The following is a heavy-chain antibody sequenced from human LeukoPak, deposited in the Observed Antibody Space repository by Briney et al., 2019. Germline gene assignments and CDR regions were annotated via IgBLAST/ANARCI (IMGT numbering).Heavy chain of an antibody. CDR3: ARATSRDGYNYFDY. J-gene: IGHJ4*02. V-gene: IGHV1-69*13. D-gene: IGHD5-24*01. CDR1: GGTFSSYA. Sequence: GASVKVSCKASGGTFSSYAISWVRQAPGQGLEWMGGIIPIFGTANYAQKFQGRVTITADESTSTAYMELSSLRSEDTAVYYCARATSRDGYNYFDYWGQGTLVTVSS. CDR2: IIPIFGTA.